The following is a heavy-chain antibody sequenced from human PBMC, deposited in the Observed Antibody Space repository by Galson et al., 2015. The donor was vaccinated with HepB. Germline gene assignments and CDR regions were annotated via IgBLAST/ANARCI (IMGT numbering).Heavy chain of an antibody. CDR2: INPSGGST. D-gene: IGHD3-16*01. V-gene: IGHV1-46*04. CDR3: ARATSTYTVYFDY. CDR1: GYTFTSYN. J-gene: IGHJ4*02. Sequence: SVKVSCKASGYTFTSYNMHWVRQAPGQGLEWMGIINPSGGSTSYAQKLQGRVTMTRDTSTSTVYMELSSLRSEDTAVYYCARATSTYTVYFDYWGQGTLVTVSS.